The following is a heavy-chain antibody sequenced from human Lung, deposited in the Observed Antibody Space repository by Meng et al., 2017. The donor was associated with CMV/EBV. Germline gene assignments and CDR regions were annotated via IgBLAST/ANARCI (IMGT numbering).Heavy chain of an antibody. J-gene: IGHJ4*02. D-gene: IGHD1-14*01. V-gene: IGHV4-39*07. Sequence: SETXSLXCTVSGGSITSSNYYWGWIRQPPGKGLEWIGTIYYTGSAYYNPSLQSRVTISVDTSQNQFSLKLSSMTAADTAVYYCAKTTMGRPPDYWGQGTLVTVDS. CDR1: GGSITSSNYY. CDR3: AKTTMGRPPDY. CDR2: IYYTGSA.